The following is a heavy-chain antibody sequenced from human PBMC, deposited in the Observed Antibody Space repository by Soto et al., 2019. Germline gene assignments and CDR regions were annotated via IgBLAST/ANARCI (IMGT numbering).Heavy chain of an antibody. D-gene: IGHD3-16*01. CDR1: AASFSKYY. Sequence: SETLSLTCTVSAASFSKYYWTWIRQSPGKGLEWIGYIYFNGNTNYNPSLKRRVTMSIDTSKKQFSLNLSSVTAADTAVYYCARVTCGGIVLANWGQGALVTGS. CDR3: ARVTCGGIVLAN. J-gene: IGHJ4*02. V-gene: IGHV4-59*01. CDR2: IYFNGNT.